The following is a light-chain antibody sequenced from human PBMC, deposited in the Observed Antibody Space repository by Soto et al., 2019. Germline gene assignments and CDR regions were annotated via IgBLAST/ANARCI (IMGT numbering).Light chain of an antibody. CDR1: QSVSANS. J-gene: IGKJ3*01. CDR2: GAS. CDR3: HQYGSSPFT. V-gene: IGKV3-20*01. Sequence: EVVLTQSPATLSLSPGERATLSCRADQSVSANSLAWYQQKPGQAPRLLISGASSRATGLPDRFSGSGSGTDFTLTISRLEPEDFAVFYCHQYGSSPFTFGPGTKGDIK.